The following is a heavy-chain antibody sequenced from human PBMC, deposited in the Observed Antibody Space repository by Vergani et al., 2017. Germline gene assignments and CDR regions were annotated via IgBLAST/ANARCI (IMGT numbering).Heavy chain of an antibody. CDR2: FYTGGGT. CDR3: ARDPLYSTTWPFLLRDMDV. V-gene: IGHV4-61*02. D-gene: IGHD6-13*01. CDR1: GGSISSGSYY. J-gene: IGHJ6*02. Sequence: QVQLQESGPGLVRPSQTLSLTCTVSGGSISSGSYYWSWFRQPAGKGLEWIGRFYTGGGTSYNPPLKSRVTISVDTSKNQFSLQLSSVTAADTAVYYCARDPLYSTTWPFLLRDMDVWGQGTTVTVSS.